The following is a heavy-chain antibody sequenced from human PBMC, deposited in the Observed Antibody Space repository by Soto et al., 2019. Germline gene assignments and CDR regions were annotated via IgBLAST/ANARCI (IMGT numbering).Heavy chain of an antibody. J-gene: IGHJ5*02. D-gene: IGHD2-15*01. CDR1: GFTFSTYA. CDR2: NSGSGGST. CDR3: AKDLRSYCSGGSCYLNWFDP. Sequence: PGGSLRLSCAASGFTFSTYAMSWVRQAPGKGLERVSSNSGSGGSTYYTGSVKGRFTISRDNSKNTLYLQMNSLRAEDTAVYYFAKDLRSYCSGGSCYLNWFDPWGQGTLVTVSS. V-gene: IGHV3-23*01.